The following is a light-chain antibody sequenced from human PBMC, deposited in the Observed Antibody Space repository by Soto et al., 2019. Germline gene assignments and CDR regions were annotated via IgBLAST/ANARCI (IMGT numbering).Light chain of an antibody. Sequence: QSALTQPPSASGSPGQSVTISCTGTSSDVGGYNYVSWYQQHPGKVPKLMIYEVNKRPSGVPDRFSGSKSGNTASLTVSGLQAEDEADYYCSSYAGSSNVVFGGGTKLTVL. V-gene: IGLV2-8*01. CDR2: EVN. CDR3: SSYAGSSNVV. CDR1: SSDVGGYNY. J-gene: IGLJ2*01.